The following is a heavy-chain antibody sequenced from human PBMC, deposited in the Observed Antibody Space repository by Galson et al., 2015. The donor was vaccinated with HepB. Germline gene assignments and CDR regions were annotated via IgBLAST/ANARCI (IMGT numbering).Heavy chain of an antibody. CDR3: ARSTTKLSGLRYYYYGMDV. D-gene: IGHD3-3*01. Sequence: ETLSLTCAVYGGSFSGYYWSWIRQPPGKGLEWIGEINHSGSTNYNPSLKSRVTISVDTSKNQFSLKLSSVTAADTAVYYCARSTTKLSGLRYYYYGMDVWGQGTTVTVSS. CDR1: GGSFSGYY. J-gene: IGHJ6*02. V-gene: IGHV4-34*01. CDR2: INHSGST.